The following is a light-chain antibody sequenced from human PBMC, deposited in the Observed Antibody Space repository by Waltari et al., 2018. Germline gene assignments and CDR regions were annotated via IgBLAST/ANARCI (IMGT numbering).Light chain of an antibody. V-gene: IGKV3-20*01. Sequence: PGARATLSCRASQSVNNNYLAWYQQKPGQAPRLLIFRASSRATGIPDRFSGSGSGTGFTLTISRLDPEDFAVYYCQQYGTSPCTFGQGTKLEIK. CDR2: RAS. J-gene: IGKJ2*02. CDR3: QQYGTSPCT. CDR1: QSVNNNY.